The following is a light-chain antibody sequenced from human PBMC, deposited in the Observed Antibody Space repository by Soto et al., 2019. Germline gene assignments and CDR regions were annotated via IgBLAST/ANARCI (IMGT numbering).Light chain of an antibody. J-gene: IGKJ2*01. V-gene: IGKV1-8*01. CDR3: QQYYNFPYT. CDR1: QDISSY. Sequence: AIRMTQSPSSFSASTGDRVTITCRASQDISSYLAWYQQKPGEAPKLLIYAASTLQSGVPSRFSGSGSGTDFTLTISCLQSEDFAAYYCQQYYNFPYTFGQGTKLEIK. CDR2: AAS.